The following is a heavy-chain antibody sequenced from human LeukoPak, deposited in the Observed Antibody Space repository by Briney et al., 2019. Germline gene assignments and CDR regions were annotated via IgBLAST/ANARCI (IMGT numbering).Heavy chain of an antibody. V-gene: IGHV4-38-2*02. J-gene: IGHJ3*02. D-gene: IGHD3-10*01. CDR2: IYHSGRT. CDR3: AKSNGYGLIDI. CDR1: GYSISSGYY. Sequence: PSETLSLTCTVSGYSISSGYYWGWIRQPPGKGLEWIGSIYHSGRTFYNPSLKNRVTISLDTSRNQFSLKLNSVTAADTAVYYCAKSNGYGLIDIWGQGTMVTVSS.